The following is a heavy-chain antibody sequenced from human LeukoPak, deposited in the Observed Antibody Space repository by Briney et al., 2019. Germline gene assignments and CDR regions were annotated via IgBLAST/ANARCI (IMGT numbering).Heavy chain of an antibody. CDR2: IGGSATTI. V-gene: IGHV3-11*01. D-gene: IGHD4/OR15-4a*01. J-gene: IGHJ4*02. CDR3: ARRAGAYSHPYDY. CDR1: GFTFSDYY. Sequence: PGGSLRLSCAASGFTFSDYYMTWIRQAPGKGLEWVSYIGGSATTIYYADSVKGRFTISRDNAKNSLYLQMNSLRAEDTAVYYCARRAGAYSHPYDYWGQGTLVTVSS.